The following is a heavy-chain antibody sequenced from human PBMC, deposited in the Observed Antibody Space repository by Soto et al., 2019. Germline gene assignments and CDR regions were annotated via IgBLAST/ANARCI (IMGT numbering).Heavy chain of an antibody. CDR1: GYTFTSYG. D-gene: IGHD4-17*01. CDR2: ISAYDGST. V-gene: IGHV1-18*01. J-gene: IGHJ4*02. CDR3: ARDLTYGDYAY. Sequence: ASVKVSCKASGYTFTSYGISWVRQAPGQGLEWMGLISAYDGSTNYAQKFQGRVTMTRDTSTSTVYMELSSLRSEDTAVYYCARDLTYGDYAYWGQGTLVTVSS.